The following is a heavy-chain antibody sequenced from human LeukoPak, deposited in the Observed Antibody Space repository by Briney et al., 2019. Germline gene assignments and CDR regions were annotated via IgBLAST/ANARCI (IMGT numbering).Heavy chain of an antibody. D-gene: IGHD6-19*01. CDR2: IYTSGST. V-gene: IGHV4-4*07. CDR1: GGSISSYY. CDR3: AREGIAVAGTKDYYYYMDV. J-gene: IGHJ6*03. Sequence: SETLSLTCTVSGGSISSYYWSWIRQPAGKGLEWIGRIYTSGSTNYNPSLKSRVTMSVDTSKNQFSLKLSSVTAADTAVYYCAREGIAVAGTKDYYYYMDVWGKGTTVTVSS.